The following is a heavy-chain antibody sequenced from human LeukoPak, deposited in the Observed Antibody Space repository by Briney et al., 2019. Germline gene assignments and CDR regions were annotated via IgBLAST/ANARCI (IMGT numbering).Heavy chain of an antibody. CDR3: ARGSYGYPSDY. V-gene: IGHV4-59*01. CDR2: IYYSGST. Sequence: SETLSLTCTVSGGSIGSYYWNWIRQPPGRGLEWIGYIYYSGSTNYNPSLKSRVTISVDTSKNQFSLKLSSLTAADTAVYYCARGSYGYPSDYWGQGTLVTVSS. CDR1: GGSIGSYY. J-gene: IGHJ4*02. D-gene: IGHD5-18*01.